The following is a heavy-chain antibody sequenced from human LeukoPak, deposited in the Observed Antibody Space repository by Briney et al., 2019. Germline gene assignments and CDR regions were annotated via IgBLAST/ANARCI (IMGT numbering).Heavy chain of an antibody. D-gene: IGHD2-15*01. CDR3: AKGGSASHNWFDP. Sequence: PGGSLRLSCAASGFIFSDYGMHWVRQAPGKGLEWVAFIRNDGSNEYYPDSVKGRFTISRDNSRNTLYLQMNSLRPEDTAVYYCAKGGSASHNWFDPWGQGTLVTVSS. J-gene: IGHJ5*02. CDR1: GFIFSDYG. V-gene: IGHV3-30*02. CDR2: IRNDGSNE.